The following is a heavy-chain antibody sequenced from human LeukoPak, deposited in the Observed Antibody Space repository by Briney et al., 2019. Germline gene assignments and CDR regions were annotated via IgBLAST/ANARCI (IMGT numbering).Heavy chain of an antibody. CDR2: IYSDGST. Sequence: GGSLRLSCAASGFTVSSNYMSWVRQAPGKGLEWVSVIYSDGSTYYADSVKGRFTIPRDNSKNTLYLQMNSLRAEDTAVYYCARGSTVTSLGYWGQGTLVTVSS. D-gene: IGHD4-17*01. J-gene: IGHJ4*02. CDR3: ARGSTVTSLGY. V-gene: IGHV3-53*01. CDR1: GFTVSSNY.